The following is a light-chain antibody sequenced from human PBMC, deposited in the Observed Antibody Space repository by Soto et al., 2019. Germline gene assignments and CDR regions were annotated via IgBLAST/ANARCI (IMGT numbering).Light chain of an antibody. CDR2: DAS. CDR1: QSISSW. Sequence: DIQMTHSPSTLSASVGDRVTITCRASQSISSWLAWYQQKPGKAPTLLIYDASSLESGVPSRFSGSGSGTEFTLTISSLQSEDFAVYYCQQYNNWPRRTFGQGTKVDI. CDR3: QQYNNWPRRT. V-gene: IGKV1-5*01. J-gene: IGKJ1*01.